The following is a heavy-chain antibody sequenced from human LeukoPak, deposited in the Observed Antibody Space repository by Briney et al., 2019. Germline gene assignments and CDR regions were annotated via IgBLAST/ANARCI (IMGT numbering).Heavy chain of an antibody. CDR3: ARFPNTAMVMGLAYYYYGMDV. CDR1: GYTFTSYG. V-gene: IGHV1-46*01. Sequence: ASVKVSCKASGYTFTSYGISWVRQAPGQGLEWMGIINPSGGSTSYAQKFQGRVTMTRDTSTSTAYMELSSLRSEDTAVYYCARFPNTAMVMGLAYYYYGMDVWGQGTTVTVSS. D-gene: IGHD5-18*01. J-gene: IGHJ6*02. CDR2: INPSGGST.